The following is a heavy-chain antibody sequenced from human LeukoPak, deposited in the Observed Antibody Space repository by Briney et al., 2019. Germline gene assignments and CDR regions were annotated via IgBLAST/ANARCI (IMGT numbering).Heavy chain of an antibody. V-gene: IGHV1-46*01. D-gene: IGHD4-23*01. J-gene: IGHJ5*02. CDR2: INPSGGST. CDR1: GYTFTSYY. Sequence: ASVKVSCKASGYTFTSYYMHWVRQAPGQGLEWMGIINPSGGSTNYAQKFQGRVTMTRDTSTSTVYMELSSLRSEDTAVYYCARDWNGGNWGNWFDPWGQGTLVTVSS. CDR3: ARDWNGGNWGNWFDP.